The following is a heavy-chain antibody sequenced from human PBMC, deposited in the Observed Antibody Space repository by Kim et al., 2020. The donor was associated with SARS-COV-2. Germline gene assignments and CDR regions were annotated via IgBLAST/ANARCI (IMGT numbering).Heavy chain of an antibody. CDR1: GFTFSSYG. J-gene: IGHJ4*02. D-gene: IGHD3-22*01. CDR3: ARGTNLWLLFDY. V-gene: IGHV3-33*08. Sequence: GGSLRLSCAASGFTFSSYGMHWVRQAPGKGLEWVAVIWYDGSNKYYADSVKGRFTISRDNSKNTLYLQMNSLRAEDTAVYYCARGTNLWLLFDYWGQGTLVTVSS. CDR2: IWYDGSNK.